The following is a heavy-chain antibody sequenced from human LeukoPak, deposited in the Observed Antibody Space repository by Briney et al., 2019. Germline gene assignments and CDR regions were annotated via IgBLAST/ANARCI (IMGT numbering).Heavy chain of an antibody. CDR1: GFTFSSYS. V-gene: IGHV3-21*01. CDR3: ARDRTTRRPTYAFEI. J-gene: IGHJ3*02. CDR2: ISSSSSYI. Sequence: PGGSLRLSCAASGFTFSSYSMNWVRQAPGKGLEWVSSISSSSSYIYYGDSVKGRFTVSRDNAKNSLYLQMNSLRAEDTAVYYCARDRTTRRPTYAFEIWGQGTMVTVSS. D-gene: IGHD1/OR15-1a*01.